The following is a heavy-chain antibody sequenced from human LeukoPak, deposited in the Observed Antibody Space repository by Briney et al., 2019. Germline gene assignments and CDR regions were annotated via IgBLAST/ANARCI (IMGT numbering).Heavy chain of an antibody. V-gene: IGHV3-23*01. CDR2: ISGSGGST. Sequence: GGSLRLSCAASGFTLSSYAMSWARQAPGKGLEWVSAISGSGGSTYYADSVKGRFTISRGNSKNTLYLQMNSLRAEDTAVYYCAKWIGAGYLSNWGQGTLVTVSS. CDR1: GFTLSSYA. J-gene: IGHJ4*02. CDR3: AKWIGAGYLSN. D-gene: IGHD5-18*01.